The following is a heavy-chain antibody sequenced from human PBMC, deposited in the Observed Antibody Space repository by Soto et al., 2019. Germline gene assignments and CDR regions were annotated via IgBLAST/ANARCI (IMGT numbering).Heavy chain of an antibody. CDR1: GGSISSGGYY. D-gene: IGHD6-13*01. CDR3: ARGLPHIAAAGKVDRGS. J-gene: IGHJ5*02. V-gene: IGHV4-31*03. Sequence: QVQLQESGPGLVKPSQTLSLTCTVSGGSISSGGYYWSWIRQHPGKGLEWIGYIYYSGSTYYNPALKKRSTRSLSTAKNQFPLELSPVTAADTAGYYWARGLPHIAAAGKVDRGSWGQGTLVTVSS. CDR2: IYYSGST.